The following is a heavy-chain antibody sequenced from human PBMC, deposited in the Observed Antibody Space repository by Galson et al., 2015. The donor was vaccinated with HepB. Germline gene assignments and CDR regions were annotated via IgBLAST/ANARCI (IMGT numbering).Heavy chain of an antibody. V-gene: IGHV2-5*02. D-gene: IGHD3-22*01. Sequence: PALVKPTQTLTLTCTFSGFSLSTSGVGVGWIRQPPGKALEWLALIYWDDDKRYSPSLKSRLTITKDTSKNQVVLTMTNMDPVDTATYYCAHALYYDSSGYYYRAFDIWGQGTMVTVSS. CDR3: AHALYYDSSGYYYRAFDI. CDR1: GFSLSTSGVG. J-gene: IGHJ3*02. CDR2: IYWDDDK.